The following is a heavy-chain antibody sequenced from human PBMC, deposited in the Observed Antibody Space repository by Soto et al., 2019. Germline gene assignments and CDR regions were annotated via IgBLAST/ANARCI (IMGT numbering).Heavy chain of an antibody. CDR1: GFSLGTSGMC. V-gene: IGHV2-70*01. J-gene: IGHJ4*02. CDR3: ARIRLPERYFDY. CDR2: IDWDDDK. Sequence: SGPTLVNPTQTLTLTCTFSGFSLGTSGMCVSWIRQPPGKALEWLALIDWDDDKYYSTSLKTRLTISKDTSKNQVVLTMTNMDPVDTATYYCARIRLPERYFDYWGQGTLVTVSS.